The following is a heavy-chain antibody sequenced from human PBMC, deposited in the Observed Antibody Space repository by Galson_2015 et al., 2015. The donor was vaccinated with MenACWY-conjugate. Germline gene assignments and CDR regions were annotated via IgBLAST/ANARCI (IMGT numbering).Heavy chain of an antibody. D-gene: IGHD1-26*01. J-gene: IGHJ3*01. CDR3: AKGQYSGSYMYLDS. Sequence: SLRLSCAASGFTFSSYGMTWVRQAPGKGLEWISGIKADGAASSYADSVKGRFSISRDNSKNTVYLQMDSLRVEDTAIYFCAKGQYSGSYMYLDSWGQGTMVTVSS. CDR2: IKADGAAS. V-gene: IGHV3-23*01. CDR1: GFTFSSYG.